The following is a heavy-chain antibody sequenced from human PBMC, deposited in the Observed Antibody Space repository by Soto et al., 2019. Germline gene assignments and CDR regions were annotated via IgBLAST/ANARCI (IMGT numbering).Heavy chain of an antibody. D-gene: IGHD2-2*01. J-gene: IGHJ3*02. V-gene: IGHV4-4*02. CDR1: SGSISSSNW. CDR2: IYHSGST. Sequence: QVQLQESGPGLVKPSGTLSLTCAVSSGSISSSNWWSWVRQPPGKGLEWIGEIYHSGSTNYNPSLKSRVTISVDKAKNQFSLKLSSVTAAATAVYYCARESLQDIVVVPAAIGAFDIWGQGTMVTVSS. CDR3: ARESLQDIVVVPAAIGAFDI.